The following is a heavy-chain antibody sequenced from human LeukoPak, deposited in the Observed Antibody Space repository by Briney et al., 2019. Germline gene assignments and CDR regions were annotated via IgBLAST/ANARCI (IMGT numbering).Heavy chain of an antibody. D-gene: IGHD2-2*02. J-gene: IGHJ4*02. CDR2: IRYDGSNK. Sequence: GGSLRLSCAASGFTFSSYGMHWVRQAPGKGLEWVAVIRYDGSNKYYADSVKGRFTISRDNSKNTLYLQMNSLRAEDTAVYYCARDGIVVVPAAISISGNYFDYWGQGTLVTVSS. V-gene: IGHV3-33*01. CDR1: GFTFSSYG. CDR3: ARDGIVVVPAAISISGNYFDY.